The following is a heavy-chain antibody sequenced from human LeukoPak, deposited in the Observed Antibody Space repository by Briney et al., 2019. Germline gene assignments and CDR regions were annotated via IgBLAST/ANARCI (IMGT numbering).Heavy chain of an antibody. V-gene: IGHV1-2*02. CDR2: INPNSGGT. Sequence: ASVKVSCKASGYTFTGYYMHWVRQAPGQGLEWMGWINPNSGGTNYAQKFQGRVTMTRDTSISTAYMELSSLRSEDTAVYYCASLDLYDSSGYLLGVWGQGTLVTVSS. D-gene: IGHD3-22*01. CDR3: ASLDLYDSSGYLLGV. CDR1: GYTFTGYY. J-gene: IGHJ4*02.